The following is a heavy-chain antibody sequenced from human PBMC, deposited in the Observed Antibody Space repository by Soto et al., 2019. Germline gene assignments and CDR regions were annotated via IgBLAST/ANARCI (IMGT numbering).Heavy chain of an antibody. V-gene: IGHV1-24*01. J-gene: IGHJ6*02. CDR1: GCTLTELS. CDR2: FDPEDGET. Sequence: GASVKVSCKVSGCTLTELSMHWVRQAPGKGLEWMGGFDPEDGETIYAQKFQGRVTMTEDTSTDTAYMELSSLRSEDTAVYYCATGQQRNYYYYYGMDVWGQGTTVTVSS. D-gene: IGHD6-13*01. CDR3: ATGQQRNYYYYYGMDV.